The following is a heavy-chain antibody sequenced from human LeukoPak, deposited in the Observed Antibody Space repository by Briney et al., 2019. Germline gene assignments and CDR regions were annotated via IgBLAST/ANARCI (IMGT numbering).Heavy chain of an antibody. Sequence: GGSLRLSCAASGFTFSSYGMHWVRQAPGKGLEWVAVIWYDGSNKYYADSVKGRSTISRDNSKNTLYLQMNGLRAEDTAVYYCAREFRASSGYYFNYYYGMDVWGQGTTVTVSS. D-gene: IGHD3-22*01. CDR1: GFTFSSYG. CDR3: AREFRASSGYYFNYYYGMDV. CDR2: IWYDGSNK. J-gene: IGHJ6*02. V-gene: IGHV3-33*01.